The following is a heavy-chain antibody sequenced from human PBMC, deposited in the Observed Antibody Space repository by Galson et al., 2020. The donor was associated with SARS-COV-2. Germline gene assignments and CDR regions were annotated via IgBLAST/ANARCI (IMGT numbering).Heavy chain of an antibody. J-gene: IGHJ3*01. CDR3: VRRTFDV. CDR2: ISPHGDNT. CDR1: GFTFSSYA. V-gene: IGHV3-64D*06. Sequence: GGSLRLSCAASGFTFSSYAMHWVRQAPGKGLEYVAAISPHGDNTYYADSVKGRFTISRDNSKNTLYLQMSSLRPEDTAVFYCVRRTFDVWGQGTTVTVSS.